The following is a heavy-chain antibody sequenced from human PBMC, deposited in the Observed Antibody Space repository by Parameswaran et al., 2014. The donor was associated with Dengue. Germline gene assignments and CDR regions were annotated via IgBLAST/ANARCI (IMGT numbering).Heavy chain of an antibody. Sequence: RWIRQPPGKGLEWIGEINHSGSTNYNPSLKSRVTISVDTSKNQFSLKLSSVTAADTAVYYCARGPLNLRRSSSWYYYYYGMDVWGQGTTVTVSS. D-gene: IGHD6-13*01. V-gene: IGHV4-34*01. J-gene: IGHJ6*02. CDR3: ARGPLNLRRSSSWYYYYYGMDV. CDR2: INHSGST.